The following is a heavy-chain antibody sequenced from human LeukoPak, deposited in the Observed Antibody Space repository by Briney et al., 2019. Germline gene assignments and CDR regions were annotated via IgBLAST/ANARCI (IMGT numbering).Heavy chain of an antibody. D-gene: IGHD4-11*01. J-gene: IGHJ6*04. CDR2: SIPIFGPA. CDR3: ARKGYSNSRGPLPDV. V-gene: IGHV1-69*05. Sequence: SVKVSCKASGGTISSYAISWVRKPPGQGHEWMGGSIPIFGPANYAQKFQGRVTITTDESTTTAYMELSSLRYEDTAVYYCARKGYSNSRGPLPDVWGKGTTVTVSS. CDR1: GGTISSYA.